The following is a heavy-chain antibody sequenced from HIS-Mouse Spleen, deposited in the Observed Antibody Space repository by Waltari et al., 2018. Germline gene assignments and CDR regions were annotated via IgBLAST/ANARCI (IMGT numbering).Heavy chain of an antibody. J-gene: IGHJ5*02. Sequence: QLQLQESGPGLVKPSETLSLTCTVSGCSISRSSYYWGWIRQPPGKGLEWIGSIYYSGSTYYNPSLKSRVTISVDTSKNQFSLKLSSVTAADTAVYYCARKRTASGWFDPWGQGTLVTVSS. CDR3: ARKRTASGWFDP. V-gene: IGHV4-39*01. CDR2: IYYSGST. CDR1: GCSISRSSYY. D-gene: IGHD2-21*02.